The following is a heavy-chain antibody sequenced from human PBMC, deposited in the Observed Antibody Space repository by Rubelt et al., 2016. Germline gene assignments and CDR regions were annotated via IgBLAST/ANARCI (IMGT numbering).Heavy chain of an antibody. Sequence: QLQLQESGPGLVKPSETLSLTCTVSGGSISSSSYYWGWIRQPPGKGPEWIGSIYYSGSTYYNPSLKCGVSISVDTSKKQFSLKLSAVTAADTAVYYCARFGVVPNRGAVDIWGQGTMVTVSS. CDR3: ARFGVVPNRGAVDI. J-gene: IGHJ3*02. V-gene: IGHV4-39*01. CDR2: IYYSGST. D-gene: IGHD3-3*01. CDR1: GGSISSSSYY.